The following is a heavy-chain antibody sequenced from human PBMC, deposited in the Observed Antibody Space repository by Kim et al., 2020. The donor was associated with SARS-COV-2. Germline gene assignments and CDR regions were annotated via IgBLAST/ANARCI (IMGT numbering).Heavy chain of an antibody. CDR2: IYYSGST. CDR1: GGSISSGGYY. J-gene: IGHJ6*02. CDR3: ARGWMGIAAASYYYGMDV. Sequence: SETLSLTCTVSGGSISSGGYYWSWIRQHPGKGLEWIGYIYYSGSTYYNPSLKSRVTISVDTSKNQFSLKLSSVTAADTAVYYCARGWMGIAAASYYYGMDVWGQGTTVTVSS. D-gene: IGHD6-13*01. V-gene: IGHV4-31*03.